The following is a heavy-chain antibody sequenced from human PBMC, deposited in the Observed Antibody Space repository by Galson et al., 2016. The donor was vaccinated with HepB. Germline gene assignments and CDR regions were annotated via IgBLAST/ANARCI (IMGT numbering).Heavy chain of an antibody. CDR3: ARVSSGRGGLFNY. J-gene: IGHJ4*02. D-gene: IGHD6-19*01. CDR2: IAYDGSNK. Sequence: SLRLSCAASGFTFSSYAMHWVRQVPGKGLQWVALIAYDGSNKFADSVKGRFTISRDNSKNTLYLQVNSLRAEDTAVYYCARVSSGRGGLFNYWGQGTLVTVPS. V-gene: IGHV3-30*04. CDR1: GFTFSSYA.